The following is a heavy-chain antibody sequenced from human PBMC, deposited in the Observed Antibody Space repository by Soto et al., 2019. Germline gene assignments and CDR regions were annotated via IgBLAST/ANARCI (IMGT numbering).Heavy chain of an antibody. D-gene: IGHD1-1*01. CDR3: IAGRNTIGAQPFDY. Sequence: EVQLVQSGGGLVKPGGSVRLSCAASGFTFGDTPMNWVRQAPGKGLEWVGRLKSKSDGGATDLAAAVRGRFTIARDASTNTLNLQMDSLKTEDTAVYYCIAGRNTIGAQPFDYWGQGTLVTVSS. CDR2: LKSKSDGGAT. CDR1: GFTFGDTP. V-gene: IGHV3-15*07. J-gene: IGHJ4*01.